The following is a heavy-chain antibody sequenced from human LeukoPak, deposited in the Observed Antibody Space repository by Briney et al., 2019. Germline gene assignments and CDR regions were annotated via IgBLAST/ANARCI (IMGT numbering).Heavy chain of an antibody. D-gene: IGHD6-13*01. CDR3: ARGGIAAAGTYAIDY. CDR2: IIPIFGTA. Sequence: ASVKVSCKASGGTFSEHAINWVRQAPGQGLEWMGGIIPIFGTANYAQKFQGRVTITADESTSTAYMELSSLRSEDTAVYYCARGGIAAAGTYAIDYWGQGTLVTVSS. V-gene: IGHV1-69*13. CDR1: GGTFSEHA. J-gene: IGHJ4*02.